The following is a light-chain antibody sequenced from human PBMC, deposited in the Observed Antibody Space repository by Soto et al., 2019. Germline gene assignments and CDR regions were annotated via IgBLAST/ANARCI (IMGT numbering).Light chain of an antibody. CDR3: QQYKDWPPLT. J-gene: IGKJ4*01. CDR1: QSVNIN. CDR2: GAS. V-gene: IGKV3D-15*01. Sequence: EIVMTQSPVTLSASPGERVTLSCRASQSVNINLAWYQQRPGQAPRVLIYGASNRAPGIPDRFSGSGSGTDFTLTISSLEPDDFLLYYCQQYKDWPPLTFGGGTRVEIK.